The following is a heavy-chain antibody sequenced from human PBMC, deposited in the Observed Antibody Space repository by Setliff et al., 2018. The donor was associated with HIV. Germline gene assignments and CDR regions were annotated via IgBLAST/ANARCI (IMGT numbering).Heavy chain of an antibody. J-gene: IGHJ3*02. CDR3: ARDGPHVVVTTMRAFDI. CDR1: GYTFTSYG. V-gene: IGHV1-18*01. D-gene: IGHD2-21*02. CDR2: ISPYNGDT. Sequence: ASVKVSCKASGYTFTSYGLSWVRQAPGQGLEWMGWISPYNGDTNYAQKFQGRVTMTTDTSTSTAYMELSSLRSEDTAVYYCARDGPHVVVTTMRAFDIWGQGTMVTVSS.